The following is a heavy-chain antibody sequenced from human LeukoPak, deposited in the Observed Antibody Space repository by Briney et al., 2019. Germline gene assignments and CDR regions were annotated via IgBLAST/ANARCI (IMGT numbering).Heavy chain of an antibody. J-gene: IGHJ6*03. D-gene: IGHD5-18*01. Sequence: GGSLRLSCPTSRPTFSSYHKDWRRENADQGPDADPTLGTHADTYYLGSGKEQFTICTDQSKNSLYLQMNSLRAGDTAVYYCARGGDFGYSYGGYYYMDVWGKGTTVIVSS. V-gene: IGHV3-13*01. CDR2: LGTHADT. CDR1: RPTFSSYH. CDR3: ARGGDFGYSYGGYYYMDV.